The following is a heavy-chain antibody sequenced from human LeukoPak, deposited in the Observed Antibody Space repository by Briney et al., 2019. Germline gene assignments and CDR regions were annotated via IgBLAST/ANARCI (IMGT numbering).Heavy chain of an antibody. J-gene: IGHJ4*02. CDR3: ARVSSMVRGVIG. CDR2: INHSGST. Sequence: PSETLSHTCAVYGGSFSGYYWSWIRQPPGKGLEWIGEINHSGSTNYNPSLKSRVTISVDTSKNQFSLKLSSVTAADTAVYYCARVSSMVRGVIGWGQGTLVTVSS. CDR1: GGSFSGYY. V-gene: IGHV4-34*01. D-gene: IGHD3-10*01.